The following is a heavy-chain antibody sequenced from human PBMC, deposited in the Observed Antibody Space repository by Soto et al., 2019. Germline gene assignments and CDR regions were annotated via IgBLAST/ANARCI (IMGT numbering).Heavy chain of an antibody. CDR2: IYYSGST. V-gene: IGHV4-59*08. CDR1: GGSISSYY. Sequence: SETLSLTCTVSGGSISSYYWSWIRQPPGKGLEWIGYIYYSGSTNYNPSLKSRVTISVDTSKNQFSLKLSSVTAADTAVYYCAGYGDLIFDYWGQGTLVTVSS. J-gene: IGHJ4*02. D-gene: IGHD4-17*01. CDR3: AGYGDLIFDY.